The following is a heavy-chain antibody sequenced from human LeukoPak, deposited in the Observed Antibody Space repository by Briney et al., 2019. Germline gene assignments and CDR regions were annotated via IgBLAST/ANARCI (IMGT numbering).Heavy chain of an antibody. Sequence: SETLSLTCAVYGGSFSGYYWSWIRQPPGKGLEWIGEINHSGSTNYNPSLKSRVTISVDTSKNQFSLKLSSVTAADTAVYYCAREGSAAAGPYYYYMDVWGKGTTDTVSS. D-gene: IGHD6-13*01. CDR3: AREGSAAAGPYYYYMDV. CDR1: GGSFSGYY. J-gene: IGHJ6*03. CDR2: INHSGST. V-gene: IGHV4-34*01.